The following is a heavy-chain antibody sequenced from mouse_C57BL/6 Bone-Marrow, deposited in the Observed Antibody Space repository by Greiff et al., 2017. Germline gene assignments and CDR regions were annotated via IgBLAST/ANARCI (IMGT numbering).Heavy chain of an antibody. J-gene: IGHJ1*03. D-gene: IGHD1-1*01. Sequence: VQRVESGAELMKPGASVKLSCKATGYTFTGYWIEWVKQRPGHGLEWIGEILPGSGSTNYNEKFKGKATFTADTSSNTAYMQLSSLTTEDSAIYYCARGVFYYYGSTYWYFDVWGTGTTVTVSS. CDR3: ARGVFYYYGSTYWYFDV. CDR1: GYTFTGYW. V-gene: IGHV1-9*01. CDR2: ILPGSGST.